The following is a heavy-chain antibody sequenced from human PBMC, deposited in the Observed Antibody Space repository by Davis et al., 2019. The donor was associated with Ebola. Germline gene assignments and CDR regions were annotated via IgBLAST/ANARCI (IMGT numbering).Heavy chain of an antibody. D-gene: IGHD2-15*01. J-gene: IGHJ5*02. CDR3: ARGGDYCSGGSCYVRYWFDP. CDR2: IIPIFGTA. CDR1: GGTFSSYA. V-gene: IGHV1-69*13. Sequence: SVKVSCKASGGTFSSYAISWVRQAPGQGLEWMGGIIPIFGTATYAQKFQGRVTITADESTGTAYMELSSLRSDDTAGYYCARGGDYCSGGSCYVRYWFDPWGQGTLVTVSS.